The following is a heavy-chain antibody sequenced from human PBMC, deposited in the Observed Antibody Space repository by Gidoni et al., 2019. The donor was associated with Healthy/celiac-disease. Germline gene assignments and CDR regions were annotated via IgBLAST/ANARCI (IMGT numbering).Heavy chain of an antibody. CDR3: TTGNITIFGVVIIPLFDY. CDR2: IKSKTDGGTT. CDR1: GFTFSNAW. V-gene: IGHV3-15*01. Sequence: EVKLVESGGGLVKPGGSLRLSCAASGFTFSNAWMRWVRQARGKGLEWVGRIKSKTDGGTTDYAAPVKGRFTISRDDSKNTLYLQMNSLKTEDTAVYYCTTGNITIFGVVIIPLFDYWGQGTLVTVSS. J-gene: IGHJ4*02. D-gene: IGHD3-3*01.